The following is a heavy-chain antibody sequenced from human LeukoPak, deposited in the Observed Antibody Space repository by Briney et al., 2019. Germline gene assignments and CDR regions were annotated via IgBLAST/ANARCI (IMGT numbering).Heavy chain of an antibody. CDR1: GDSISSYY. V-gene: IGHV4-59*01. CDR3: ARWSLHSSGWYFDY. J-gene: IGHJ4*02. D-gene: IGHD6-19*01. CDR2: ISYSGST. Sequence: NPSETLSLTCIVSGDSISSYYGSWIRQPPGKGLEWIGYISYSGSTNYNPSLKSRVTISVDTSKNQFSLNLTSVTAADTAMYYCARWSLHSSGWYFDYGGQGTLVTVSS.